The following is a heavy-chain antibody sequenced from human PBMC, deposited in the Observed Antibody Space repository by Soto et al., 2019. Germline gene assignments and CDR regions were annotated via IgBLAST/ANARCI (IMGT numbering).Heavy chain of an antibody. CDR2: IKSKTDGGTT. V-gene: IGHV3-15*01. D-gene: IGHD3-22*01. Sequence: VRQAPGKGLEWVGRIKSKTDGGTTDYAAPVKGRFTISRDDSKNTLYLQMNSLKTEDTAVYYCTTADRDSSGYYYAEGAFDIWGQGTMVTVSS. CDR3: TTADRDSSGYYYAEGAFDI. J-gene: IGHJ3*02.